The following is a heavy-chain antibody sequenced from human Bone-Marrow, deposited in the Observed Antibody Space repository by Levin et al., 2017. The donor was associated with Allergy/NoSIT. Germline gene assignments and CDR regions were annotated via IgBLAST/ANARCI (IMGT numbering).Heavy chain of an antibody. CDR2: ISAYNGNT. J-gene: IGHJ5*02. V-gene: IGHV1-18*01. D-gene: IGHD2-15*01. CDR3: ARVVCSGGSCYSAWFDP. Sequence: ASVKVSCKASGYTFTSYGISWVRQAPGQGLEWMGWISAYNGNTNYAQKLQGRVTMTTDTSTSTAYMELRSLRSDDTAVYYCARVVCSGGSCYSAWFDPWGQGTLVTVSS. CDR1: GYTFTSYG.